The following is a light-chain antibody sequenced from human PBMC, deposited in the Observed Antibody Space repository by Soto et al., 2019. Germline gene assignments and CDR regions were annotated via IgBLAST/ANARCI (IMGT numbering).Light chain of an antibody. Sequence: QSVLTQPASVSGSPGQSITISCTGTSSDVGGYHYVSWYQQHPGKAPKLLIYEVSDRPSGVSNRFSGSKSGNTASLTVSGLQAEDEADYYCSSYEGSNNLLFGGGTKLTVL. J-gene: IGLJ2*01. CDR1: SSDVGGYHY. CDR2: EVS. CDR3: SSYEGSNNLL. V-gene: IGLV2-14*01.